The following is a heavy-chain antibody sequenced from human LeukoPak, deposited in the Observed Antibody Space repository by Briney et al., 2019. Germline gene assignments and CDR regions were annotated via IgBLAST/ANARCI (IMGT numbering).Heavy chain of an antibody. CDR1: GFTFHNYA. Sequence: GVSVRLSCAASGFTFHNYAMSWVRQAPGKGLEWVAAISGRGGSTYYADSVKGRFTISRDNSKNTLYLQMSSLRVEDTAGYYCAKQGPLHDYYFDYWGQGTLVPVSS. J-gene: IGHJ4*02. D-gene: IGHD1-1*01. V-gene: IGHV3-23*01. CDR2: ISGRGGST. CDR3: AKQGPLHDYYFDY.